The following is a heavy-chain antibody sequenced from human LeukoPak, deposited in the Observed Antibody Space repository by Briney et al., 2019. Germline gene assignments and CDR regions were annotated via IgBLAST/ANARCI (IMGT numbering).Heavy chain of an antibody. J-gene: IGHJ4*02. CDR2: IYYSGGT. V-gene: IGHV4-59*12. Sequence: SETLSLTCTVSGASISSSYWSRIRQPPGKGLEWIAYIYYSGGTNYNPSLMSRVTISVDTSKNQFSLKLSSVTAADTAVYYCATEPEQQLAVDYWGQGTLVTVSS. CDR1: GASISSSY. D-gene: IGHD6-13*01. CDR3: ATEPEQQLAVDY.